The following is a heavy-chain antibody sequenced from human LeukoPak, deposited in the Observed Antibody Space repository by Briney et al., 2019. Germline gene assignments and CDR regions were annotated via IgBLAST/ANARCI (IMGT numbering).Heavy chain of an antibody. Sequence: SVKVSCKASGGTFSSYAISWVRQAPGQGLEWMGRIIPILGIANYAQKFQGRVTITADKSTSTAYMELSSLRSEDTAVYYCARDNQDIVVVVAALWGQGTLVTVSS. V-gene: IGHV1-69*04. CDR1: GGTFSSYA. CDR2: IIPILGIA. J-gene: IGHJ4*02. CDR3: ARDNQDIVVVVAAL. D-gene: IGHD2-15*01.